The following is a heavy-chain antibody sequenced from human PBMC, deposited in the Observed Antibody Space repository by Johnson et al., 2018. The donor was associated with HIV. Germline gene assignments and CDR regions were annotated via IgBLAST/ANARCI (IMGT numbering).Heavy chain of an antibody. V-gene: IGHV3-11*04. CDR3: AKDEAQTLASAGRDAFDF. CDR2: ISGSDGAI. CDR1: GFTFSDSY. D-gene: IGHD6-13*01. Sequence: QVQLMESGGGWVKPGGSLSLSCAASGFTFSDSYMNWIRQAPGKGLEWVSYISGSDGAIWYADSVKGRFTISRDNAKNSLYLQMNSLRAEDTAVYYCAKDEAQTLASAGRDAFDFWGQGTAVTV. J-gene: IGHJ3*01.